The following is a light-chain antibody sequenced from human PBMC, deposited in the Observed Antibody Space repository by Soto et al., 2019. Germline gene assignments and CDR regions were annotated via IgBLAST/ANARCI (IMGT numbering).Light chain of an antibody. CDR2: DAS. CDR3: QQYNSYLT. Sequence: DIQMTQSPSTLSASVGDRVTITCRARQSISSWLAWYQQKPGKAPKLLIYDASLLESGVPSRFSGSGSGTEFTLTISSLQPDDFATYYCQQYNSYLTFGQGTKVDI. V-gene: IGKV1-5*01. CDR1: QSISSW. J-gene: IGKJ1*01.